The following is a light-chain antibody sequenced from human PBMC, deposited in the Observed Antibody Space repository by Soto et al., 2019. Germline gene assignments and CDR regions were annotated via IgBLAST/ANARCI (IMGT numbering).Light chain of an antibody. J-gene: IGKJ1*01. CDR3: QQYYSYPQP. V-gene: IGKV1-8*01. CDR2: AAS. Sequence: AIRMTQSPSSLSAATGDRVTITCRASQGISSDLAWYQQKPGNAPKLLIYAASTWQSGVPSRFSGSGSGTDFTLTISCLQSEDFATYYCQQYYSYPQPFGKRTKVELK. CDR1: QGISSD.